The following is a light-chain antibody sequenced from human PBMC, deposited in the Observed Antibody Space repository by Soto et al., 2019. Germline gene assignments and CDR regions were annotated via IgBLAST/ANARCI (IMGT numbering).Light chain of an antibody. CDR1: SSNIGSNY. V-gene: IGLV1-47*01. CDR2: RNN. J-gene: IGLJ1*01. CDR3: AAWDDSLSGLYV. Sequence: QSVLTQPPSASGTPGQRVTISCSGSSSNIGSNYVYWYQQLPGTAPKLLIYRNNQQPSGVPDRFSGSNSGTSASPAISGLRSEDEADYYCAAWDDSLSGLYVFGTGTKVTVL.